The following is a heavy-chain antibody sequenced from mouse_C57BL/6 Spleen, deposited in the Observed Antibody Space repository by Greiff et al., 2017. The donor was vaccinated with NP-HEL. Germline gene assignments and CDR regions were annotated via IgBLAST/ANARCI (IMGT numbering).Heavy chain of an antibody. Sequence: QVQLQQSGAELVRPGTSVKVSCKASGYAFTNYLIEWVKQRPGQGLEWIGVINPGSGGTNYNEKFKGKATLTADKSSSTAYMQLSSLTSEDSAVYFCARRGGYYGYFDYWGQGTTLTVSS. CDR2: INPGSGGT. V-gene: IGHV1-54*01. CDR3: ARRGGYYGYFDY. CDR1: GYAFTNYL. D-gene: IGHD1-1*01. J-gene: IGHJ2*01.